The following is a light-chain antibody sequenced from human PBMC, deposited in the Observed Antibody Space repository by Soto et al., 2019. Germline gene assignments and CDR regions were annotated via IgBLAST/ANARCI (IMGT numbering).Light chain of an antibody. V-gene: IGKV1-5*01. CDR1: QSISNW. CDR3: QQYNVA. Sequence: IQVSQSPSTLSASVGDRVTITCRASQSISNWLAWYQQKPGKAPKLLIYDASSLESGVPSRFSGSGSGTEFTLTISSLQPDDFATYYCQQYNVACGQGTKV. J-gene: IGKJ1*01. CDR2: DAS.